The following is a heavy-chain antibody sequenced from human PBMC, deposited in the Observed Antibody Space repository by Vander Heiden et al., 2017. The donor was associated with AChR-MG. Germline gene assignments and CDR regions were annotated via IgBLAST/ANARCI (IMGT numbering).Heavy chain of an antibody. D-gene: IGHD4-4*01. Sequence: QVTLKESGPVLVKPTETLTLTCTVSGFSLSNARMGVSWIRQPPGKALEWLAHIFSNDEKSYSTSLKSRLTISKDTSKSQVVLTMTNMDPVDTATYYCARTYDYSNGGYGMDVWGQGTTVTVSS. CDR3: ARTYDYSNGGYGMDV. V-gene: IGHV2-26*01. CDR1: GFSLSNARMG. J-gene: IGHJ6*02. CDR2: IFSNDEK.